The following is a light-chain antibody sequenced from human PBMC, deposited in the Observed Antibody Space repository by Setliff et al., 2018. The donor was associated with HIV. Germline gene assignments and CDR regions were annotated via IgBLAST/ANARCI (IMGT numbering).Light chain of an antibody. Sequence: QSVLTQPVSVSGSPGQSITISCTGTSSDVGSYNLVSWYQQHPGKAPKLMIYDVSNRPSGVSNRFSGSKSGKTASLTISGLQAEDEADYYCSSYRSSSTLYVFGTGTKVTGL. J-gene: IGLJ1*01. V-gene: IGLV2-14*02. CDR1: SSDVGSYNL. CDR3: SSYRSSSTLYV. CDR2: DVS.